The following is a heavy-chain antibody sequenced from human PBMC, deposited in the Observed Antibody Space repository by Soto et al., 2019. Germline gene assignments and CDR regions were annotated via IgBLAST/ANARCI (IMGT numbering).Heavy chain of an antibody. Sequence: SETLSLTCAVSGGSISSGGYSWSWIRQPPGKGLEWIGYIYHSGSTYYNPSLKSRVTISVDRSKNQFSLKLSSVTAADTAVYYCARDYGGTALDYWGQGTLVTVSS. V-gene: IGHV4-30-2*01. CDR1: GGSISSGGYS. CDR2: IYHSGST. CDR3: ARDYGGTALDY. D-gene: IGHD2-15*01. J-gene: IGHJ4*02.